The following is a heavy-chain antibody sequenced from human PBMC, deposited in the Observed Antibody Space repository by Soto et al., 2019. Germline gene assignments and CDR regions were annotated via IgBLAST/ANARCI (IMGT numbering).Heavy chain of an antibody. CDR1: GFTFSSYA. V-gene: IGHV3-30-3*01. D-gene: IGHD5-12*01. J-gene: IGHJ4*02. CDR3: ARDLYKWLRHSAFLADY. Sequence: QVQLVESGGGVVQPGRSLRLSCAASGFTFSSYAMHWVRQAPGKGLEWVAVISYDGSNKYYTDSVKGRFTISRDNSKNTLYLQMNSLRAEDTAVYYCARDLYKWLRHSAFLADYWGQGTLVTVSS. CDR2: ISYDGSNK.